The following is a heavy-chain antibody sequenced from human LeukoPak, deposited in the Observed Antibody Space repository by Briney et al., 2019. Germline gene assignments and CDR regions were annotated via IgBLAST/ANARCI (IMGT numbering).Heavy chain of an antibody. CDR1: GYTFTSYY. Sequence: ASVKLSCKASGYTFTSYYMHWVRQAPGQGLEWMGIINPSGGSTSYAQKFQGRVTMTRGTSTSTVYMELSSLRSEDTAVYYCARSPFDWLLYSDTSSGYFDYWGQGTLVTVSS. CDR2: INPSGGST. J-gene: IGHJ4*02. D-gene: IGHD3-9*01. CDR3: ARSPFDWLLYSDTSSGYFDY. V-gene: IGHV1-46*01.